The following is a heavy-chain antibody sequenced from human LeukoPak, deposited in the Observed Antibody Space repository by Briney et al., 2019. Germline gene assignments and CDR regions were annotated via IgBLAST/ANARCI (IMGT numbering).Heavy chain of an antibody. J-gene: IGHJ4*02. D-gene: IGHD2-21*02. Sequence: PGRSLRLSCAASGFTLSSYGMHWVRQAPGKGLEWVAVIWYDGSNKYYADSVKGRFTISRDNSKNTLYLQMNSLRAEDTAVYYCARDGGDPPFDYWGQGTLVTVSS. CDR1: GFTLSSYG. V-gene: IGHV3-33*01. CDR2: IWYDGSNK. CDR3: ARDGGDPPFDY.